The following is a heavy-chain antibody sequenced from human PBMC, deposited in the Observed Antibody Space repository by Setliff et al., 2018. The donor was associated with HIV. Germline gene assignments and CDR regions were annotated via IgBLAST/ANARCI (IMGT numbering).Heavy chain of an antibody. Sequence: GGSLRLSCAASGFNFRGYNMNWVRQAPGKGLEWVSSISTSSTYTYYADSVKGRFTISRDNAKNSLYLQMNSLTAEDTAVYYCARDVSWRVRTYIDYWGQGALVTVSS. D-gene: IGHD3-3*01. CDR1: GFNFRGYN. CDR3: ARDVSWRVRTYIDY. V-gene: IGHV3-21*01. J-gene: IGHJ4*02. CDR2: ISTSSTYT.